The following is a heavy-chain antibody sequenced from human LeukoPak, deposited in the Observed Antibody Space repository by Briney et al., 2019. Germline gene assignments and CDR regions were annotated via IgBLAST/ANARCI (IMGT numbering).Heavy chain of an antibody. J-gene: IGHJ4*02. CDR3: ARSFDS. Sequence: GGSLRLSCAASGFTFSTYSMNWVRQAPGKGLEWVSRINSDGSSISYADSVKGRFTISRDNAKNTLYLQMNNLRAEDTAVYYCARSFDSWGQGTLVTVSS. V-gene: IGHV3-74*01. CDR1: GFTFSTYS. CDR2: INSDGSSI.